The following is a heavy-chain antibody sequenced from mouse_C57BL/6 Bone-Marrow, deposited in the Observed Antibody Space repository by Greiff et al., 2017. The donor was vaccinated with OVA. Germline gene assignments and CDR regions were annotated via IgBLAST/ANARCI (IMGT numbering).Heavy chain of an antibody. V-gene: IGHV2-9-1*01. J-gene: IGHJ4*01. CDR1: GFSLTSYA. CDR2: IWTGGGT. Sequence: VKLVESGPGLVAPSQSLSITYTVSGFSLTSYAISWVRQPPGKGLEWLGVIWTGGGTNYNSALKSRLSISKDNSKSQVFLKMNSLQTDDTARYYCARKKALTTPLYAMDYWGQGTSVTVSS. D-gene: IGHD1-1*01. CDR3: ARKKALTTPLYAMDY.